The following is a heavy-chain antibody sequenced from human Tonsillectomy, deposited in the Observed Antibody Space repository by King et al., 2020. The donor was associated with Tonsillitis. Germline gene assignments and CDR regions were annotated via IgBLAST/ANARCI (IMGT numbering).Heavy chain of an antibody. Sequence: VQLVESGGGLVKPGGSLRLSCAASGFTFSSYRMNWVRQAPGKGLEWVSSISSSNSYIYYADSVKGRFTISRDNAKNSLYLQMNSLRAEDTAVYYCARDQHSYGYDSWGQGTLVTVSS. J-gene: IGHJ4*02. CDR2: ISSSNSYI. V-gene: IGHV3-21*01. CDR1: GFTFSSYR. D-gene: IGHD5-18*01. CDR3: ARDQHSYGYDS.